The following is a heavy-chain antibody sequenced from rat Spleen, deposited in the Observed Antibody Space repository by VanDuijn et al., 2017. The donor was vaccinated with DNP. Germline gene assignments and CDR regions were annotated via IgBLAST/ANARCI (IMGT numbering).Heavy chain of an antibody. CDR3: ARHFRTRDWFAY. Sequence: EVQLVESGGGPVQPGRSLKISCIASGFIFSNYWMTWIRQAPGKGLEWVASITNSGDSTYYSDSVKGRFSISRDNAKSTLYLQVNSLRSEDTATYYCARHFRTRDWFAYWGQGTLVTVSS. J-gene: IGHJ3*01. V-gene: IGHV5-31*01. D-gene: IGHD1-4*01. CDR1: GFIFSNYW. CDR2: ITNSGDST.